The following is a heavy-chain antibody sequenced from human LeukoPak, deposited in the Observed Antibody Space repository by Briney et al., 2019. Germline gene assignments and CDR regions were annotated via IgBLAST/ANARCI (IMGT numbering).Heavy chain of an antibody. CDR2: IYYSGST. D-gene: IGHD3-10*01. CDR1: GGSISSYY. V-gene: IGHV4-59*08. J-gene: IGHJ6*02. Sequence: PSETLSLTCTVSGGSISSYYWSWIRQPPGKGLEWIGYIYYSGSTNYNPSLKSRVTISVDTSKNQFSLKLSSVTAADTAVYYCARAWFGPGWYYYYYGMDVWGQGTTVTVSS. CDR3: ARAWFGPGWYYYYYGMDV.